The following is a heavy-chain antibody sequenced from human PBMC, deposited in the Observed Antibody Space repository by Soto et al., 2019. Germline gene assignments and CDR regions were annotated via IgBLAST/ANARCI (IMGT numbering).Heavy chain of an antibody. J-gene: IGHJ3*02. D-gene: IGHD2-8*01. CDR2: IWYDGSKT. CDR3: ARDGSMHAFDS. CDR1: GFSFSSYS. Sequence: QVQLVESGGGAVQAGRSLRLSCAASGFSFSSYSLDWVRQAPGKGLEWVAAIWYDGSKTLYAESVKGRFTISRDNSQKTMFLQIKSLRAEDTAVYYCARDGSMHAFDSWGQGTMVTVSS. V-gene: IGHV3-33*01.